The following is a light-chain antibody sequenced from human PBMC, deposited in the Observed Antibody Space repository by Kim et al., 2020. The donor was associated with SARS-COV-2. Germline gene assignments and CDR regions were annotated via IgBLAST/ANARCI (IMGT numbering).Light chain of an antibody. Sequence: QSALTQPASVSGSPGQSITISCTGTSSDVGAYNCVSWYQHHPGKAPKLLIYDVTYRPSGVSSRFSGSKSGNTASLTIYDLQTEDEADYYCSSYTRTSPYVFGTGTKVTVL. CDR1: SSDVGAYNC. CDR2: DVT. J-gene: IGLJ1*01. CDR3: SSYTRTSPYV. V-gene: IGLV2-14*03.